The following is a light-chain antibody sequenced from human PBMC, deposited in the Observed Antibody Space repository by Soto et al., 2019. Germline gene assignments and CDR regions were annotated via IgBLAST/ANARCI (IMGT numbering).Light chain of an antibody. CDR1: QSVSRSN. V-gene: IGKV3-20*01. CDR2: GAS. Sequence: ENVLTQSPGTLSLSPGERATLSCRASQSVSRSNFAWYQQKPGQAPRLLIYGASSRATGIPDRFSGAGSGTDFTLSINRLEPEDFAVYYCQHYDTSLTFGGGTKVEL. J-gene: IGKJ4*01. CDR3: QHYDTSLT.